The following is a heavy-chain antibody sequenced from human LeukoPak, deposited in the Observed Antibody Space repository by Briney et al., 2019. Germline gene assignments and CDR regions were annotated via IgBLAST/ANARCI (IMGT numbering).Heavy chain of an antibody. Sequence: GASVKVSCKASGYTFTSYGISWVRQAPGQGLEWMGWISAYNGNTNYAQKLQGRVTMTTDTSTSTAYMELRSPRSDDTAVYYCARDFRVRAAAAGTWDYGMDVWGQGTTVTVSS. CDR3: ARDFRVRAAAAGTWDYGMDV. CDR1: GYTFTSYG. J-gene: IGHJ6*02. CDR2: ISAYNGNT. D-gene: IGHD6-13*01. V-gene: IGHV1-18*01.